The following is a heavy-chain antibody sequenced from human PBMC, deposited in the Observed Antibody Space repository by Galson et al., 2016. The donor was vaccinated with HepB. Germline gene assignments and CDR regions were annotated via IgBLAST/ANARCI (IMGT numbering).Heavy chain of an antibody. V-gene: IGHV3-23*01. CDR2: ISGRGGST. D-gene: IGHD2-2*02. Sequence: SLRLSCAASGFIFSDNAMSWVRQAPGKGLEWVSAISGRGGSTYCADSVKGRFTISRDNSEDTLYLQMSSLRAEDAAVYYCAQSTLKSPYTSSWYYFHYWGRGTLVTVSS. J-gene: IGHJ4*02. CDR1: GFIFSDNA. CDR3: AQSTLKSPYTSSWYYFHY.